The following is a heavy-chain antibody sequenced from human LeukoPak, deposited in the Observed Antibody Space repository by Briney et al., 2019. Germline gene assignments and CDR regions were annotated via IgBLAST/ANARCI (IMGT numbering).Heavy chain of an antibody. CDR2: ISSSSSYI. V-gene: IGHV3-11*06. Sequence: PGGSLRLSRAASGFTFSDYYMSWIRQAPGKGLEWVSSISSSSSYIYYADSVKGRFTISRDNAKNSLYLQMNSLRAEDTAVYYCARLDTAMAIFDYWGQGTLVTVSS. CDR3: ARLDTAMAIFDY. D-gene: IGHD5-18*01. CDR1: GFTFSDYY. J-gene: IGHJ4*02.